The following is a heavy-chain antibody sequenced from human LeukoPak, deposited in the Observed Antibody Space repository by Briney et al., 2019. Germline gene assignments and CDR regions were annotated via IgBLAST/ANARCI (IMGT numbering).Heavy chain of an antibody. CDR1: GGSVNSNSYY. CDR3: ARESPSWPFTNDAFDI. V-gene: IGHV4-39*07. J-gene: IGHJ3*02. Sequence: PSETLSLTCTVSGGSVNSNSYYWGWIRQPPGKSLEWIASIYYSGNSYYNPSLKSRVTISVDTSKNQFSLKLSSVTAADTAVYYCARESPSWPFTNDAFDIWGQGTMVTVSS. CDR2: IYYSGNS. D-gene: IGHD3-3*01.